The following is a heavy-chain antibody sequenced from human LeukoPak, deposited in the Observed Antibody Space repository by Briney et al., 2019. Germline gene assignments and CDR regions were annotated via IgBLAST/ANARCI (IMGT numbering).Heavy chain of an antibody. V-gene: IGHV1-8*03. CDR1: GGTFSSYA. Sequence: ASVKVSCKASGGTFSSYAINWVRQATGQGLEWMGWMNPNSGNTGYAQKFQGRVTITRNTSISTAYMELSSLRSEDTAVYYCARALSRRIAAAGPWGQGTLVTVSS. CDR3: ARALSRRIAAAGP. D-gene: IGHD6-13*01. J-gene: IGHJ5*02. CDR2: MNPNSGNT.